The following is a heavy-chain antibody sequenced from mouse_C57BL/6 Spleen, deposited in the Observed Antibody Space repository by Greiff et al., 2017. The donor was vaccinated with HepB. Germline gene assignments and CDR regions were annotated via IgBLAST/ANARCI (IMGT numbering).Heavy chain of an antibody. CDR3: ARSYYDYFWFAY. CDR2: INPGSGGT. V-gene: IGHV1-54*01. J-gene: IGHJ3*01. Sequence: VQLQQSGAELVRPGTSVKVSCKASGYAFTNYLIEWVKQRPGQGLEWIGVINPGSGGTNYNEKFKGKATLTADKSSSTAYMQLSSLTSADSAVYFCARSYYDYFWFAYWGQRTLVTVSA. CDR1: GYAFTNYL. D-gene: IGHD2-4*01.